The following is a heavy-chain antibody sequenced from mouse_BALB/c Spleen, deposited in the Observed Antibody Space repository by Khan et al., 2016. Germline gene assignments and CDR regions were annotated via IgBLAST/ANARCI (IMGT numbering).Heavy chain of an antibody. CDR2: ISSGGSYT. J-gene: IGHJ2*01. CDR1: GFTFSSYA. V-gene: IGHV5-9-4*01. Sequence: EVELVESGGGLVKPGGSLKLSCAASGFTFSSYAMSWVRQSPEKRLEWVAAISSGGSYTYYPDTVTGRFTISRDPAKNTLYLEMSSLWYADTAMYDWAREGLRRRPFDYWGQGTTRTVSA. D-gene: IGHD2-2*01. CDR3: AREGLRRRPFDY.